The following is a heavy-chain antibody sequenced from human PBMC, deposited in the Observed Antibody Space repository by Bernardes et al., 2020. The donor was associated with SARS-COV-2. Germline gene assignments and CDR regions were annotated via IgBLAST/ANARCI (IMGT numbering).Heavy chain of an antibody. J-gene: IGHJ6*02. CDR1: GGSIRSYY. D-gene: IGHD6-6*01. CDR2: IYSSGGT. Sequence: SETLSLSCTVSGGSIRSYYWSWIRQPAGKGLEWIGRIYSSGGTNYNPSLKSRVTMSVDTSKNQFSLKLNSVTAADTAVYYCARGVIDTSSSFVYYYYYGMDVWGQGTTVTVSS. V-gene: IGHV4-4*07. CDR3: ARGVIDTSSSFVYYYYYGMDV.